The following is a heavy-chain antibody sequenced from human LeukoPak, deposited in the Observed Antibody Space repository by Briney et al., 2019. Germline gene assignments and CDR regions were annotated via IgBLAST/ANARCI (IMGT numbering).Heavy chain of an antibody. CDR3: ASRYYYDSTNDY. J-gene: IGHJ4*02. V-gene: IGHV3-23*01. CDR2: ISGSDGTT. Sequence: GGSLRLSCAASGFTFSSYAMNWIRQAPGKGLEWVSAISGSDGTTYYADSVKGRFTISRDNAKNSLYLQMNSLRAEDTAVYYCASRYYYDSTNDYWGQGTLVTVSS. D-gene: IGHD3-22*01. CDR1: GFTFSSYA.